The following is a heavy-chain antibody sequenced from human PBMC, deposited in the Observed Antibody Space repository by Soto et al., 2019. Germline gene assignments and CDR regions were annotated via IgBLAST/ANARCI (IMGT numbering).Heavy chain of an antibody. D-gene: IGHD3-3*01. Sequence: PSETLSLTCTVSGGSISSYYWSWIRQPAGKGLEWIGRIYTSGSTNYNPSLKSRVTMPVDTSKNQFSLKLSSVTAADTAVYYCARGGRVTIFGVVPRYYSYGMDVWGQGTTVT. V-gene: IGHV4-4*07. CDR2: IYTSGST. CDR3: ARGGRVTIFGVVPRYYSYGMDV. CDR1: GGSISSYY. J-gene: IGHJ6*02.